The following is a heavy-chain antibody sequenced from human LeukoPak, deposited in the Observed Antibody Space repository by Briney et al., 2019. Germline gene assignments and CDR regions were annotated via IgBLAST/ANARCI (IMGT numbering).Heavy chain of an antibody. Sequence: GGSLRLSCAASGFTFSSYWMSWVRQAPGKGLEWVANINQDGSEKYYVDSVKGRFTISRDNAKNSQYLQMNSLRAEDTAVYYCARAYCGGDCYSAEYFQHWGQGTLVTVSS. V-gene: IGHV3-7*01. CDR2: INQDGSEK. D-gene: IGHD2-21*01. CDR3: ARAYCGGDCYSAEYFQH. CDR1: GFTFSSYW. J-gene: IGHJ1*01.